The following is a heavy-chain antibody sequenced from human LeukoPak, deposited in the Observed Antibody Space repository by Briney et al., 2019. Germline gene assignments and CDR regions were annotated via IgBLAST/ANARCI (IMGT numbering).Heavy chain of an antibody. CDR2: MYYSGNT. CDR1: GDSISSSSYY. D-gene: IGHD3/OR15-3a*01. V-gene: IGHV4-39*01. CDR3: ARQTGSGLFILP. Sequence: SETLSLTCTVSGDSISSSSYYWGWIRQPPGKGLEWIGTMYYSGNTYYNASLKSQVSISIDTSKNQFSLRLTSVTAADTAVYYCARQTGSGLFILPGGQGTLVTVSS. J-gene: IGHJ4*02.